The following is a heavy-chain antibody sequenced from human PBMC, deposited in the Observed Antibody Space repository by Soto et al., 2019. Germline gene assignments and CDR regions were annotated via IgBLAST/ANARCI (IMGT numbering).Heavy chain of an antibody. Sequence: QVQLVESGGGVVQPGRSLRLSCAASGFTFSGYGMHWVRQAPGKGLEWVAVISNDALNKYYADSVKGRFAISRDDSRNTLYWQMNSLRAEDTAVYYCARPRRDYYYYYGMDVWGQGTTVTVSS. V-gene: IGHV3-30*03. CDR2: ISNDALNK. J-gene: IGHJ6*02. CDR3: ARPRRDYYYYYGMDV. CDR1: GFTFSGYG.